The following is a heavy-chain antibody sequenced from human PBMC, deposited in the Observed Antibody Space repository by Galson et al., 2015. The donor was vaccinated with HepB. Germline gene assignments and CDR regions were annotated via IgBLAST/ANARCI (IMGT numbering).Heavy chain of an antibody. CDR3: ARNPSSYDYYSMDV. CDR1: GFSFTSHS. Sequence: SLRLSCAASGFSFTSHSMNWVRQAPGKGLEWVSYVSSGSTGRYYADSVRGRFTISRDNAKNSLYLYMKGLRAEDTAVYYCARNPSSYDYYSMDVWGQGTTVTVSS. V-gene: IGHV3-48*01. J-gene: IGHJ6*02. CDR2: VSSGSTGR.